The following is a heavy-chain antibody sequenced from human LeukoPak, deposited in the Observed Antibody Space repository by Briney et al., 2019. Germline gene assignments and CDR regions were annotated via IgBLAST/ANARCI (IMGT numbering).Heavy chain of an antibody. D-gene: IGHD3-16*02. CDR3: ARLSSFAFDI. J-gene: IGHJ3*02. CDR1: GFTFSSYA. CDR2: ILHNGDST. V-gene: IGHV3-23*01. Sequence: GGSLRLSCAASGFTFSSYAMSWVRQAPGKGLEWLSLILHNGDSTYYADSVKGRFTISRDNSKNTLYLQMNSLRAEDTAVYYCARLSSFAFDIWGQGTMVTVSS.